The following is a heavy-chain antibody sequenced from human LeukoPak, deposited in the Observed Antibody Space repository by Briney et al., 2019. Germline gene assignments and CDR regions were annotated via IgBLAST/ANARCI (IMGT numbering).Heavy chain of an antibody. CDR2: MNPNSGNT. D-gene: IGHD6-19*01. V-gene: IGHV1-8*02. CDR1: GYTFTSYD. J-gene: IGHJ1*01. Sequence: GASVKVSCKASGYTFTSYDINWVRQATGQGLEWMGWMNPNSGNTGYAQKFQGRVTMTRDTSTSTVYMELSSLRSEDTAVYYCARDRTQWPTHRYFQHWGQGTMVTVSS. CDR3: ARDRTQWPTHRYFQH.